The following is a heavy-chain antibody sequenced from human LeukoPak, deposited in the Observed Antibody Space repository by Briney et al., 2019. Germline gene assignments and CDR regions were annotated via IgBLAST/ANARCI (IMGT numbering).Heavy chain of an antibody. V-gene: IGHV5-51*01. CDR3: ARHPAYGDSIKGFDI. CDR1: GYNFTKYW. D-gene: IGHD4-17*01. CDR2: IYPGDSDT. Sequence: GETLKISCKGSGYNFTKYWIAWVRQMPGKGLEWMGIIYPGDSDTRYRPSFQGQVTISADKSISTAYLQWSSLRASDTAMYYCARHPAYGDSIKGFDIWGQGTMVTVSS. J-gene: IGHJ3*02.